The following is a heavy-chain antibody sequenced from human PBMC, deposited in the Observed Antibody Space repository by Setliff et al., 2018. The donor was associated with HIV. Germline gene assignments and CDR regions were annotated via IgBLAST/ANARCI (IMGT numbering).Heavy chain of an antibody. CDR3: ARDMGYGDHGHAFDI. CDR1: GYTFSRFG. CDR2: ISVYNGNR. D-gene: IGHD4-17*01. V-gene: IGHV1-18*01. J-gene: IGHJ3*02. Sequence: GASVKVSCKASGYTFSRFGITWVRQAPGQGLEWMGWISVYNGNRDYALNFQGRVTLTTDTSASTAYMELTSLRSDDTAVYYCARDMGYGDHGHAFDIWGQGTMVTVSS.